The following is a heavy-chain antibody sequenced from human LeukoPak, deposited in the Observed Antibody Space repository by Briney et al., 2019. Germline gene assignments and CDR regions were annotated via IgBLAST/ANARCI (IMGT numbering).Heavy chain of an antibody. CDR3: AKSRIAAAANGYYFDY. CDR1: GFTFSSYA. V-gene: IGHV3-23*01. J-gene: IGHJ4*02. Sequence: GGSLRLSCAASGFTFSSYAMSWVRQAPGKGLEWVSAISGSGGSTYYADSVKGRFTISRDNSKNTLYLQMNSLRAEDTAVYYCAKSRIAAAANGYYFDYWGQGTVVTVSS. CDR2: ISGSGGST. D-gene: IGHD6-13*01.